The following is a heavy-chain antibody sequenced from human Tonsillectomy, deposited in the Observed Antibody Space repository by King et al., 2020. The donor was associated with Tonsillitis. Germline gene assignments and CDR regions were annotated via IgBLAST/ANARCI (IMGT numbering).Heavy chain of an antibody. J-gene: IGHJ4*02. Sequence: EVQLVESGGGVVPPGGSLRLSCLTSGFIFNDYTIHWVRRAPGKGLEWLSLISGDGGSTFYADSVRGRFTVSRDNYENSLYLQMNSLTPEDSGMYYCVRDVVRDWPGHFAYWGQGSLVSVSS. D-gene: IGHD2-21*02. CDR2: ISGDGGST. CDR3: VRDVVRDWPGHFAY. CDR1: GFIFNDYT. V-gene: IGHV3-43*02.